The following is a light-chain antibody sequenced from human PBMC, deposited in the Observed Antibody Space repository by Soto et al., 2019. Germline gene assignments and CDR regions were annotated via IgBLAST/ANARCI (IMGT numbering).Light chain of an antibody. CDR1: QNIKKY. J-gene: IGKJ4*01. V-gene: IGKV1-39*01. CDR3: QQSFVTPLT. Sequence: DIKMSQSPSALSASVGDRVTITCRASQNIKKYLNWYQQKPGKAPNLLIYTASSLQVGLPSRFSGSGSGTDFTLTISSLQPEDSATYYCQQSFVTPLTFGGVTK. CDR2: TAS.